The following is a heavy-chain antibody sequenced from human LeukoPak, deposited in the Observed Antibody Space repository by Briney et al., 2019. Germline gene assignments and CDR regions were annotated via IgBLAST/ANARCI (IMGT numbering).Heavy chain of an antibody. CDR2: ISHSGDRT. CDR3: ARGQYYYGSGIKYYCDY. CDR1: GFAFSSLD. V-gene: IGHV3-23*01. D-gene: IGHD3-10*01. Sequence: GGSLRLSCAASGFAFSSLDMGWVRQAPGKGLEWVSAISHSGDRTYYADSVKGRFTLSRDNSKNTLYLQMNSLRAEDTAVYYCARGQYYYGSGIKYYCDYWGQGTLVTVSS. J-gene: IGHJ4*02.